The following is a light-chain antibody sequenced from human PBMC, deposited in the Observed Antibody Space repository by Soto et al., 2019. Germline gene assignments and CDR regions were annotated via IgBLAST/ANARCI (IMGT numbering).Light chain of an antibody. J-gene: IGLJ2*01. Sequence: QSVLTQPPSASGSPEQSVTISCTGTSSDVGGYNYVSWYQQHPGKAPKLMIYEVSKRPSGVPDRFSGSKSGNTASLTVSGLQAEDEADYYCSSYAGSNNHVVFGGGTKLTVL. V-gene: IGLV2-8*01. CDR1: SSDVGGYNY. CDR3: SSYAGSNNHVV. CDR2: EVS.